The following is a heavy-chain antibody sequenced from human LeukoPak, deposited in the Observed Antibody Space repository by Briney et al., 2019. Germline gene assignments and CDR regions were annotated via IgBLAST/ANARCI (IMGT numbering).Heavy chain of an antibody. CDR3: ARAPLYNWNYGGFGDY. D-gene: IGHD1-7*01. V-gene: IGHV3-20*04. J-gene: IGHJ4*02. Sequence: PGGSLRLSCAASGFTFDDYGMSWVRQAPGKGLEWVSGIYWNGGSTGYADSVKGRFTISRDNAKNSLYLQMNSLRAEDTALYYCARAPLYNWNYGGFGDYWGQGTLVTVSS. CDR1: GFTFDDYG. CDR2: IYWNGGST.